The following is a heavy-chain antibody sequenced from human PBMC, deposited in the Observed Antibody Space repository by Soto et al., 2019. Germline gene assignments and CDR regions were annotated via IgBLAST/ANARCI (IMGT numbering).Heavy chain of an antibody. Sequence: SETLSLTCTVSCGSISSSSYYWGWIRQPPGKGLEWIGSIYYSGNTYYNPSLKSRVTISVDTSKNQFSLKLSSVTAADTAVYYCARSQTTVTSYDYWGQGTLVTVSS. CDR1: CGSISSSSYY. CDR3: ARSQTTVTSYDY. V-gene: IGHV4-39*01. D-gene: IGHD4-17*01. J-gene: IGHJ4*02. CDR2: IYYSGNT.